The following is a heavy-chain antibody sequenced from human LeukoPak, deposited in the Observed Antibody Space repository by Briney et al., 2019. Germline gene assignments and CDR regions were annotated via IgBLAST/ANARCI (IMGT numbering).Heavy chain of an antibody. CDR1: GFTFSSYA. Sequence: PGRSLRLSCAASGFTFSSYAMHWVRQAPGKGLEWVAVISHDGSNKYYADSVKGRFTISRDNSKNMLYLQMGSLRPDDTAVYYCARDPSGDYYFDYWGQGTLVTVSS. J-gene: IGHJ4*02. D-gene: IGHD4-17*01. CDR2: ISHDGSNK. V-gene: IGHV3-30*04. CDR3: ARDPSGDYYFDY.